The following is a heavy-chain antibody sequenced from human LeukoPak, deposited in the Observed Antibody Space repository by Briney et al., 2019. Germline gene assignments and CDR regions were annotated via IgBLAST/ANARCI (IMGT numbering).Heavy chain of an antibody. J-gene: IGHJ4*02. V-gene: IGHV1-2*06. Sequence: ASVKVSCKASGYTFTGYYIHWVRQAPGQGLEWMGRVNPKSGATNYAQKLQGRVTITRDTSASTAYMEMRSLRSEDTAVYYCAREIDRDDYNRFFDYWGQGTLVTVSS. CDR2: VNPKSGAT. D-gene: IGHD5-24*01. CDR1: GYTFTGYY. CDR3: AREIDRDDYNRFFDY.